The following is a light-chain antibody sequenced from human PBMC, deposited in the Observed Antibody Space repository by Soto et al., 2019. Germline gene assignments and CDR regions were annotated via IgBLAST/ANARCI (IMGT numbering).Light chain of an antibody. V-gene: IGKV3-20*01. Sequence: EIVLTQSPGTLSLSPGERATLSCRASQSITRSLLAWYQQKRGQAPRLIIYGAASRATGIPERFSGRASGTDFTLTISRLEPEDFALYYCQHLNSYPRALAFGGGTKVEI. CDR1: QSITRSL. CDR2: GAA. CDR3: QHLNSYPRALA. J-gene: IGKJ4*01.